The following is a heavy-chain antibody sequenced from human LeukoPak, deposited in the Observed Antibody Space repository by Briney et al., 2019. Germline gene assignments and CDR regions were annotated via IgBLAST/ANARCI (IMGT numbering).Heavy chain of an antibody. J-gene: IGHJ5*02. V-gene: IGHV3-15*01. Sequence: GGSLRLSCAASGFTFSNAWMSWVRQAPGKGLEWVSRIKSKTDGGTTDYAAPVKGRFTISRDDSKNTLYLQMNSLKTEDTAVYYCTTDMWGVATTWGQGTLVTVSS. D-gene: IGHD5-12*01. CDR3: TTDMWGVATT. CDR1: GFTFSNAW. CDR2: IKSKTDGGTT.